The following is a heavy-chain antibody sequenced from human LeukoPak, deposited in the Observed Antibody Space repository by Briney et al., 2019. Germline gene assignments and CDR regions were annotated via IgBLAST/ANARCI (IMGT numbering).Heavy chain of an antibody. CDR2: ISGRGGST. Sequence: PGGSLRLSCAASGFTFSSYAMSWVRQAPGKGLEWVSAISGRGGSTYYADSVKGRFTISRDNSKNTLYLQMNSLRAEDTAVYHCAKDFSGSYYEGVFDYWGQGTLVTVSS. CDR3: AKDFSGSYYEGVFDY. V-gene: IGHV3-23*01. CDR1: GFTFSSYA. J-gene: IGHJ4*02. D-gene: IGHD1-26*01.